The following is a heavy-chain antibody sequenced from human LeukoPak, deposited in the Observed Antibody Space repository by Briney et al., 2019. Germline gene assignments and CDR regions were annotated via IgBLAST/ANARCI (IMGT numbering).Heavy chain of an antibody. J-gene: IGHJ4*02. CDR1: GFTFSGYS. V-gene: IGHV3-23*01. CDR3: AIGIDGAFNS. CDR2: INRGGHNT. D-gene: IGHD3-16*01. Sequence: GGSLMLSCEASGFTFSGYSMIWVRQAPGKGLEWVSEINRGGHNTYYTDSVKGRFTTSRDNSKNTLFLQMTSLRTEDTAIYYCAIGIDGAFNSWGQGTLVTVSS.